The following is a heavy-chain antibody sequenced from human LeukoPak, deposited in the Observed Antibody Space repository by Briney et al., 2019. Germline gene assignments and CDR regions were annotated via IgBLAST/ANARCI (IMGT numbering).Heavy chain of an antibody. J-gene: IGHJ4*02. Sequence: GGSLRLSCAASGFTFSSYWMSWVRQAPGKGLEWVANIKQDGSEKYYVDSVKGRFTISRDNAKNSLYLQMNSLRAEDTAVYYCARVGSSGYYYVPLYYFDYWGQGTLVTVSS. CDR3: ARVGSSGYYYVPLYYFDY. V-gene: IGHV3-7*01. D-gene: IGHD3-22*01. CDR1: GFTFSSYW. CDR2: IKQDGSEK.